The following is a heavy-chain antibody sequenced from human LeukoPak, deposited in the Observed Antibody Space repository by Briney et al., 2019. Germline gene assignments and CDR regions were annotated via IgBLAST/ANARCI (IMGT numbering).Heavy chain of an antibody. V-gene: IGHV4-4*02. J-gene: IGHJ4*02. D-gene: IGHD2-15*01. CDR3: ARGRRSSGGSCYDY. CDR2: VYYNGST. Sequence: SETLSLTCAVSGGSISSSNWWSWVRQPPGKGLEWIGYVYYNGSTYYNPSLKSRVTISVDTSKNQFSLNLSSVTAADTAVYYCARGRRSSGGSCYDYWGQGTLVTVSS. CDR1: GGSISSSNW.